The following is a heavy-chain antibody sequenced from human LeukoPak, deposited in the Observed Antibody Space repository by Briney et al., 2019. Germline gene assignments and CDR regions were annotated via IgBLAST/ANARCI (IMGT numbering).Heavy chain of an antibody. D-gene: IGHD6-19*01. Sequence: GGSLRLSCTASGFTLSNYWMTWVRQAPGKGLEWVSYISSSGSSIYYTDSVKGRSTISRDNAKSSLYLQMHSLRAEDTAVYYCARVRGSDWPIRIFMDVWGKGTTVTVSS. V-gene: IGHV3-48*01. J-gene: IGHJ6*03. CDR2: ISSSGSSI. CDR1: GFTLSNYW. CDR3: ARVRGSDWPIRIFMDV.